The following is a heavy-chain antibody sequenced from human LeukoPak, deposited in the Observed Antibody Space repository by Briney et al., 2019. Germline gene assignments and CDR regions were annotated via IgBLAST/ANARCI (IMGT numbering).Heavy chain of an antibody. V-gene: IGHV3-21*01. CDR1: GFTFSSYS. CDR2: ISSSSSYI. J-gene: IGHJ4*02. CDR3: ARDGDGDYVSDY. D-gene: IGHD4-17*01. Sequence: GGSLRLSCAASGFTFSSYSMNWVRQAPGKGLEWVSSISSSSSYIYYADSVKDRFTISRDNAKNSLYLQMNSLRAEDTAVYYCARDGDGDYVSDYWGQGTLVTVSS.